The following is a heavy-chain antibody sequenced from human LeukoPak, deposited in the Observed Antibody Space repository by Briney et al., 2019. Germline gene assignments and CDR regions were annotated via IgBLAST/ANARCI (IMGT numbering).Heavy chain of an antibody. D-gene: IGHD2/OR15-2a*01. CDR3: SKDCCKYFFGS. Sequence: GGSLSLSCVVSGFALRDYGMVWVRPTPARGLEWVSTISNTAYNTHSAASVKYRFLVSRNNSKNTLYLEMFNLRVEDTGVYYCSKDCCKYFFGSWGQGARVIVST. V-gene: IGHV3-23*01. CDR1: GFALRDYG. CDR2: ISNTAYNT. J-gene: IGHJ4*02.